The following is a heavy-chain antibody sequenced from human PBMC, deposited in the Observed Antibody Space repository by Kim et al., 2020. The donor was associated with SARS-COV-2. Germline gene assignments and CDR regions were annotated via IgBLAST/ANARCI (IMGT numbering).Heavy chain of an antibody. CDR3: ARPKIVGAPKRYYGMDV. D-gene: IGHD1-26*01. V-gene: IGHV4-34*01. J-gene: IGHJ6*01. CDR1: GVSFSGYY. CDR2: ISHSGST. Sequence: SETLSLTCAVYGVSFSGYYWSWIRQPPGKGLEWIWEISHSGSTNYNPSLKSRVTISVDTSKNQFSLKLSSVTAADTAVYYCARPKIVGAPKRYYGMDVWG.